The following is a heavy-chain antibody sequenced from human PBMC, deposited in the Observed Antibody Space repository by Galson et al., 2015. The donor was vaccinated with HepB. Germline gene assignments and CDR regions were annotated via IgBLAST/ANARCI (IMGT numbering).Heavy chain of an antibody. D-gene: IGHD2-15*01. V-gene: IGHV3-15*01. CDR1: GFTFSNAW. CDR3: TTDPIEYCSGGSCYSTGDY. Sequence: SLRLSCAASGFTFSNAWMSWVRQAPGKGLEWVGRIKSKTDGGTTDYAAPVKGRFTISRDDSKNTLYLQMNSLKTEDTAVYYCTTDPIEYCSGGSCYSTGDYWGQGTLVTVSP. J-gene: IGHJ4*02. CDR2: IKSKTDGGTT.